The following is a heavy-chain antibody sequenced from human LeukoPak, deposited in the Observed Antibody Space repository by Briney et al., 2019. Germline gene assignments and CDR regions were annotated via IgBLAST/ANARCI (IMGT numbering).Heavy chain of an antibody. Sequence: SETLSLTCAVYGGSFSGYYWSWIRQPPGKGLEWIGEINHSGSTNYNPSLKSRVTISVDTSKNQFSLKLSSVTAADTAVYYCARPPHRYALGGWFDPWGQGTLVTVSS. CDR2: INHSGST. CDR3: ARPPHRYALGGWFDP. J-gene: IGHJ5*02. D-gene: IGHD3-16*01. V-gene: IGHV4-34*01. CDR1: GGSFSGYY.